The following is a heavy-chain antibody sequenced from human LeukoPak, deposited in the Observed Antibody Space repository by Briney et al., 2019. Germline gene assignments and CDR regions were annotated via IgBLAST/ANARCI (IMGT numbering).Heavy chain of an antibody. V-gene: IGHV3-30-3*01. J-gene: IGHJ4*02. CDR1: GFTFSSYA. Sequence: GGSLRLSCAASGFTFSSYAMHWVRQALGKGLEWVAVISYDGSNKYYADSVKGRFTISRDNSKNTLYLQMNSLRAEDTAVYYCARDSSLWFGELFRWGQGTLVTVSS. CDR2: ISYDGSNK. D-gene: IGHD3-10*01. CDR3: ARDSSLWFGELFR.